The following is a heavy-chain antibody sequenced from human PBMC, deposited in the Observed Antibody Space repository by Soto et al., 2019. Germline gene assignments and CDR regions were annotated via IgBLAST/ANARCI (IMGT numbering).Heavy chain of an antibody. CDR3: ARVGYCSGGSCYPDDAFDI. V-gene: IGHV1-69*12. CDR1: GGTFSSYA. J-gene: IGHJ3*02. CDR2: IIPIFGTA. Sequence: QVQLVQSGAEVKKPGSSVKVSCKASGGTFSSYAISWVRQAPGQGLEWMGGIIPIFGTANYAQKFQGRVTITADESTSTAYMELSSLRSEDTPVYYCARVGYCSGGSCYPDDAFDIWGQGTMVTVSS. D-gene: IGHD2-15*01.